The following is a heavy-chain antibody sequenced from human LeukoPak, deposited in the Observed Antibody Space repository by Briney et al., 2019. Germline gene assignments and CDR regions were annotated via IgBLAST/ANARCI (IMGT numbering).Heavy chain of an antibody. D-gene: IGHD6-6*01. CDR1: GFTFRSHW. J-gene: IGHJ5*02. V-gene: IGHV3-74*01. CDR2: INSDGSST. Sequence: GGSLTLSCAASGFTFRSHWTQWVRQDPGKGLVCVSRINSDGSSTTYAGSVKGRFTVSRDNAKNTLYLQMNSLRVEDTAVYYCVRDTSIAARPSWFDPWGQGTLVIVSS. CDR3: VRDTSIAARPSWFDP.